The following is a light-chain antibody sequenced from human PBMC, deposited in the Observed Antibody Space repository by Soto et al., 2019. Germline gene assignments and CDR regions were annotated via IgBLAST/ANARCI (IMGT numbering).Light chain of an antibody. V-gene: IGLV2-14*03. CDR2: DVS. J-gene: IGLJ3*02. Sequence: QSALTQPASVSGSPGQSITISCTGTNSDVGAYNYVSWYQDHPGKAPKLIILDVSNRPSGVSDRFSGSKSGNAASLTISGLQAEDEADYYCSSYTTTNSWVFGGGTKLTVL. CDR1: NSDVGAYNY. CDR3: SSYTTTNSWV.